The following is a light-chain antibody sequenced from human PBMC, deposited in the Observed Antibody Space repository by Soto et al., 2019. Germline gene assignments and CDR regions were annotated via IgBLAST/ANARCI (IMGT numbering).Light chain of an antibody. V-gene: IGKV1-33*01. CDR3: QQFYDLPIT. CDR2: DAS. Sequence: DMEMTQYPSALTASVGDRVTITCQASQDISDVLNWYQQQPGKAPKVLIYDASKLQTGVPSRFSGRGSGKDFTFAISSLQPDDSGTYYCQQFYDLPITFGQGTRLEIK. J-gene: IGKJ5*01. CDR1: QDISDV.